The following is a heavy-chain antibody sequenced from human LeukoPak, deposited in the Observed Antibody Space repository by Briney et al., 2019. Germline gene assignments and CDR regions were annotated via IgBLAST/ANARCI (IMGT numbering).Heavy chain of an antibody. D-gene: IGHD2/OR15-2a*01. Sequence: GGSLRLSCEASGFSLSGSWMHWVRQAPGKGLMWVSQSKYDGSTKSYAASVRGRFTISRDNAKNTLYLHMGSLRAEDTVVYYCARSDYFHNWGQGTMVVVSA. CDR1: GFSLSGSW. CDR3: ARSDYFHN. CDR2: SKYDGSTK. V-gene: IGHV3-74*01. J-gene: IGHJ3*01.